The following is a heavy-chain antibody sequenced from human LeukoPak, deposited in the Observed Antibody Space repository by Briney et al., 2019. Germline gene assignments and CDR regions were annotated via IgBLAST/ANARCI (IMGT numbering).Heavy chain of an antibody. D-gene: IGHD6-13*01. CDR2: TYYRSKWYN. CDR1: GDSVSSNSAA. CDR3: ARVAVPYSSSWHYFDY. V-gene: IGHV6-1*01. Sequence: SQTLSLTCAISGDSVSSNSAAWNWIRQSPSRGLEWLGRTYYRSKWYNDYAVSVKSRIIINPDTSKNQFSLQLNSVTPEDTAVYYCARVAVPYSSSWHYFDYWGQGTLVTVSS. J-gene: IGHJ4*02.